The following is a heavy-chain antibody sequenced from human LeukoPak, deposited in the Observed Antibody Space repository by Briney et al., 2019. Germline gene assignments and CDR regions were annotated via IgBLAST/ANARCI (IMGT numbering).Heavy chain of an antibody. J-gene: IGHJ4*02. V-gene: IGHV4-4*07. CDR2: IYTSGST. Sequence: SETLSLTCTVSGGSISSYYWGWIRQPAGKGLEWIGRIYTSGSTNYNPSLKSRVTMSVDMSKNQFSLKLSSVTAADTAVYYCARQGSYGDYMLVDYWGQGTRVTVSS. D-gene: IGHD4-17*01. CDR1: GGSISSYY. CDR3: ARQGSYGDYMLVDY.